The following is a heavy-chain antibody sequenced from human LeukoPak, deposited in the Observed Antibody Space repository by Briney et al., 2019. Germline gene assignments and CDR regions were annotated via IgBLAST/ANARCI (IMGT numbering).Heavy chain of an antibody. CDR3: ARGVLYDSSGYYYLFYYYYYMDV. CDR1: GFTLSSYW. Sequence: RGSLRLSCAASGFTLSSYWMSWVRQAPGKGLEWVANIKQDGSEKYYVDSVKGRFTISRDNAKNSLYLQMNSLRAEDTAVYYCARGVLYDSSGYYYLFYYYYYMDVWGKGTTVTISS. V-gene: IGHV3-7*01. J-gene: IGHJ6*03. CDR2: IKQDGSEK. D-gene: IGHD3-22*01.